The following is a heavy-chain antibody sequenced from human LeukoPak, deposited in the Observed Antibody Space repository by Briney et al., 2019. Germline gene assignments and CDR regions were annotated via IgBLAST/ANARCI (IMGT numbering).Heavy chain of an antibody. J-gene: IGHJ4*02. CDR2: IKTDGSIT. Sequence: PGGSLRLSCAASGFTFSNYWMHWVRQVPGKGLVWVSIIKTDGSITLYADSVKGRFTISRDNARNTLYLQMNGLRAEDTAVYYCARDGTTPVVPIDCWGQGTLVTVSS. CDR3: ARDGTTPVVPIDC. CDR1: GFTFSNYW. D-gene: IGHD4-11*01. V-gene: IGHV3-74*01.